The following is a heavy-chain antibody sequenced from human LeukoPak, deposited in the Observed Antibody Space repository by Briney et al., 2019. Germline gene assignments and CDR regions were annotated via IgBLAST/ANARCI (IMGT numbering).Heavy chain of an antibody. V-gene: IGHV3-23*01. Sequence: PGGSLRLSCAASGFTFSSYGMSWVRQAPGKGLEWVSGISGSGGSTYYADSEKGRFTISRDNSKNTLYLQMNSLRAEDTAVYYCAKDKESGTYSYDSSGYYYQHGGQGTRVTVSS. J-gene: IGHJ1*01. D-gene: IGHD3-22*01. CDR2: ISGSGGST. CDR3: AKDKESGTYSYDSSGYYYQH. CDR1: GFTFSSYG.